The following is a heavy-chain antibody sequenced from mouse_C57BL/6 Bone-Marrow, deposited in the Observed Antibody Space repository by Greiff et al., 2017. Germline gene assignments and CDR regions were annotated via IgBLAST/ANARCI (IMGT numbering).Heavy chain of an antibody. V-gene: IGHV1-72*01. CDR2: SEPNSGGT. D-gene: IGHD1-1*01. J-gene: IGHJ2*01. CDR1: GYTFTSYW. Sequence: QVQLQQPGAELVKPGASVKLSCKASGYTFTSYWMHWVKQRPGRGLECIGRSEPNSGGTKYNEKFKSKATLTVDKTSSTAYMQLSSLTAEDAAVYYCARSYYGSSTYYWGQGTTLTVSS. CDR3: ARSYYGSSTYY.